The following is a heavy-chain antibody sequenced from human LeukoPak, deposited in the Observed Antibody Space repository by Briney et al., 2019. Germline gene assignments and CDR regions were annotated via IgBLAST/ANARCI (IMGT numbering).Heavy chain of an antibody. D-gene: IGHD2-2*01. Sequence: SETLSLTCAVYGGSFSGYDWSWIRQPPGHGLEWIGEINHSGSTNYNPSLKSRVTISVDTSKNQFSLKLSSVTAADTAVYYCARGRGPAASYYYYGMDVWGQGTTVTVSS. CDR3: ARGRGPAASYYYYGMDV. CDR1: GGSFSGYD. V-gene: IGHV4-34*01. J-gene: IGHJ6*02. CDR2: INHSGST.